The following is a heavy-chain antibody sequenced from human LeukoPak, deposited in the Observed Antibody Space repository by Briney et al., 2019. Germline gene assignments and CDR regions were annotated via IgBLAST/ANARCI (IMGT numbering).Heavy chain of an antibody. J-gene: IGHJ4*02. CDR1: GVTFSSYA. CDR3: ATDQVSSGYGDFDS. Sequence: GGSLRLSCAASGVTFSSYAMTWVRQAPGKGLEWVSIISGSGGVTYYADSVKGRLTISRDNSKNTLYLQMNSLRAEDTAVYYCATDQVSSGYGDFDSWGQGTLVTVSS. CDR2: ISGSGGVT. D-gene: IGHD5-18*01. V-gene: IGHV3-23*01.